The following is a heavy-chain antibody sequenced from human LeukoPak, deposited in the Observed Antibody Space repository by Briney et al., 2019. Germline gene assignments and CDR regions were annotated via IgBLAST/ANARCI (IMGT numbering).Heavy chain of an antibody. Sequence: PGGSLRLSCEASGFTFDDYGMSWVRQGPGKGLEWVSGINWNGGSTGYADSVKGRFTISRDNAKNSLYLQMSSLRAEDTALYYCARALDYDILTGCDWGQGTLVTVSS. D-gene: IGHD3-9*01. CDR3: ARALDYDILTGCD. CDR2: INWNGGST. CDR1: GFTFDDYG. J-gene: IGHJ4*02. V-gene: IGHV3-20*04.